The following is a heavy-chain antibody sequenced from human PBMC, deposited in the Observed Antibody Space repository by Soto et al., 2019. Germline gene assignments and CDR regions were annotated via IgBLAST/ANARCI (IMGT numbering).Heavy chain of an antibody. CDR3: ASGETALRPSDYFDY. D-gene: IGHD4-17*01. V-gene: IGHV3-21*01. CDR2: INTSSNHI. CDR1: GFAFSNYT. J-gene: IGHJ4*02. Sequence: EVLLVESGGGLVKPGGSLRLSCAASGFAFSNYTMNWVRQAPGKGLEWVSSINTSSNHIYYADSVKGRFTISRDNAKNSLYLQRSGLRADDTAVYYCASGETALRPSDYFDYWGQGTLVTVSS.